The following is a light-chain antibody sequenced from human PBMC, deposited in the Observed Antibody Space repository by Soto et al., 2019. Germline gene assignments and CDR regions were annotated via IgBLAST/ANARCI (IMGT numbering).Light chain of an antibody. CDR1: QGISSY. CDR3: QQYYSYPIT. CDR2: AAS. Sequence: AIRMTQSPSSLSASTGDRVTIISRASQGISSYSALYQQKPWKAPKLLIYAASSLQSGVSSRFSGSGSGTDFTLTISCLQSEDFATYYCQQYYSYPITFGQGTRLEIK. J-gene: IGKJ5*01. V-gene: IGKV1-8*01.